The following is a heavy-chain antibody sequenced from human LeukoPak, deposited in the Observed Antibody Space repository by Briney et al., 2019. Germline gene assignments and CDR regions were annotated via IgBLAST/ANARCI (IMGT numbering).Heavy chain of an antibody. Sequence: SQTLSLTCAISGDSVSSNSAAWNWIRQSPSRGLEWLGRTYYRSKWYNDYAVSVKSRITINPDTSKNQFSLQLNSVTPEDTAVYYCARRPRYCSGGSCYSWFDPWGQGTLVTVSS. V-gene: IGHV6-1*01. CDR2: TYYRSKWYN. CDR3: ARRPRYCSGGSCYSWFDP. CDR1: GDSVSSNSAA. J-gene: IGHJ5*02. D-gene: IGHD2-15*01.